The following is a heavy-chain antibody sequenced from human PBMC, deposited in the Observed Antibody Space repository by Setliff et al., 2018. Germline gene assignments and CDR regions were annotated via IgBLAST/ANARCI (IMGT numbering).Heavy chain of an antibody. CDR1: GYSFSSNA. Sequence: ASVKVSCKASGYSFSSNAFHWVRQAPGQTLEWMGWIHAGSSNTLYSQRFQDRITISRDTSATTVHMELSSLRSDDTAVYYCTRAGLAAAGRKGVFDHWGQGTLVTVSS. V-gene: IGHV1-3*01. J-gene: IGHJ4*02. CDR3: TRAGLAAAGRKGVFDH. D-gene: IGHD6-25*01. CDR2: IHAGSSNT.